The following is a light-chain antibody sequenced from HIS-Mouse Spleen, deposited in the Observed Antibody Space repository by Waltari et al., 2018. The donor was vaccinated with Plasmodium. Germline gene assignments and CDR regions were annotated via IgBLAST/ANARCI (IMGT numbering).Light chain of an antibody. CDR2: GAS. CDR1: QSVSSN. CDR3: QQYNNWPT. J-gene: IGKJ5*01. Sequence: EIVMTQSPATLSVSPGERATLSCRASQSVSSNLAWYQQKPGQAPRLLIYGASTRATGIPAMFSGSGSGTEFTLTISSMQFEDFAVYYCQQYNNWPTFGQGTRLEIK. V-gene: IGKV3-15*01.